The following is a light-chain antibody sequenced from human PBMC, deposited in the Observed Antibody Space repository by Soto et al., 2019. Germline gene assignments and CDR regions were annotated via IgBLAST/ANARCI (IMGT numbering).Light chain of an antibody. CDR3: QHYDNWPPRT. J-gene: IGKJ1*01. CDR2: DAS. Sequence: EVVMTQSPASLSASPGERVTLSCRASQNIRSSLAWYQQRPGQAPRLLIYDASTRATGIPPRFSGGGSGTEFTVTISSLQSEDFAVYYCQHYDNWPPRTFGQGTKVDIK. V-gene: IGKV3-15*01. CDR1: QNIRSS.